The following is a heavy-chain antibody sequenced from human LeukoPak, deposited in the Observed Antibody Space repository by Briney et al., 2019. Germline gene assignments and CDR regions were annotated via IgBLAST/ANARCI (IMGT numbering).Heavy chain of an antibody. V-gene: IGHV3-23*01. D-gene: IGHD5-12*01. J-gene: IGHJ6*03. CDR1: GFTFSSYA. CDR3: AKDKVSGYNLRDYYYMDV. CDR2: ISGSGGST. Sequence: GGSLRLSCAASGFTFSSYAMSWVRQAPGKGLEWVSAISGSGGSTYYAGSVKGRFTISRDNSKNTLYLQMNSLRAEDTAVYYCAKDKVSGYNLRDYYYMDVWGKGTTVTVSS.